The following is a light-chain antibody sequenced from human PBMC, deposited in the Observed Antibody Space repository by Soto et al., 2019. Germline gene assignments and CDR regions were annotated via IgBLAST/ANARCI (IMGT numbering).Light chain of an antibody. V-gene: IGLV1-44*01. CDR1: SSNIGSNT. Sequence: QSVLTQPPSASGTPGQRVTMSCSGSSSNIGSNTVNWYQQLPGTAPKLLISGNNERPSGVPDRFSGSKSGTSASLAISGLQSEDEADYYCSSYAGSSNVFGTGTKLTVL. CDR3: SSYAGSSNV. J-gene: IGLJ1*01. CDR2: GNN.